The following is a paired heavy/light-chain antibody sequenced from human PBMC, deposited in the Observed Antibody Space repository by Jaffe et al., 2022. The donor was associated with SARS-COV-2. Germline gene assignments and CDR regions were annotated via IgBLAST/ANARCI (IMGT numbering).Light chain of an antibody. CDR2: MVS. J-gene: IGKJ5*01. CDR1: QSVTYSDGNAY. CDR3: MQGTYWPPIT. V-gene: IGKV2-30*01. Sequence: DVVLTQSPLSLAVALGQPASISCRSSQSVTYSDGNAYLSWFQQRPGQSPRRLIYMVSNRDSGVPDRFSGSGSGADFTLKISRVEAEDVAIYYCMQGTYWPPITFGQGTRLEIK.
Heavy chain of an antibody. CDR3: AKDEGAESGSKIHY. J-gene: IGHJ4*02. Sequence: QVQLVESGGGVVLPGRSLRLSCAASGFTFRSFDMHWVRQAPGKGLEWLGRISHDGDNEHYADSVKGRFAISRDNSKNTLNLQMNSLRPDDTAVYFCAKDEGAESGSKIHYWGQGTPVTVSS. D-gene: IGHD1-26*01. CDR1: GFTFRSFD. CDR2: ISHDGDNE. V-gene: IGHV3-30*18.